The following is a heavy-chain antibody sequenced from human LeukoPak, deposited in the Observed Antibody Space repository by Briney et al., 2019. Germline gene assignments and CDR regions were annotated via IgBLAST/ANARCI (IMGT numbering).Heavy chain of an antibody. Sequence: SSETLSLTCAVYGGSFSGYYWSWIRQPPGKGLEWIGEINHSGSTNYNPSLKSRVTISVDTSKNQFSLKLSSVTAADTAEYYCARAPVSIAVAGTGYFDYWGQGTLVTVSS. CDR3: ARAPVSIAVAGTGYFDY. J-gene: IGHJ4*02. CDR1: GGSFSGYY. D-gene: IGHD6-19*01. V-gene: IGHV4-34*01. CDR2: INHSGST.